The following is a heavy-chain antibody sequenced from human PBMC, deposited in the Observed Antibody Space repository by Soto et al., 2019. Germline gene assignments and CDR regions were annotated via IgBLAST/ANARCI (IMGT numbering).Heavy chain of an antibody. D-gene: IGHD3-10*01. CDR3: ARDVRGRFGELLPTPDY. Sequence: GGSLRLSCAASGFTFSSYSMNWVRQAPGKGLEWVSSISSSSSYIYYADSVKGRFTISRDNAKNSLYLQMNSLRAEDTAVYYCARDVRGRFGELLPTPDYWGQGTLVTVSS. CDR2: ISSSSSYI. CDR1: GFTFSSYS. J-gene: IGHJ4*02. V-gene: IGHV3-21*01.